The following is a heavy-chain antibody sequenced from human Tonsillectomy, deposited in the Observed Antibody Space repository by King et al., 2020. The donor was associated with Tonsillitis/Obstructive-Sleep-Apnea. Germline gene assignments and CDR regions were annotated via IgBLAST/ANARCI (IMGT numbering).Heavy chain of an antibody. CDR2: IRSKANSYAT. V-gene: IGHV3-73*01. CDR3: TSLSLVGANRVQH. D-gene: IGHD1-26*01. CDR1: GFTFSDSA. Sequence: VQLVESGGGLVQPGRSLKLSCAASGFTFSDSAVLWVRQASGKGLEWVGRIRSKANSYATTYAASVKGRFTISRDDPKNMAYLQMSSLKTEDTAVYYCTSLSLVGANRVQHWGQGTLVTVSS. J-gene: IGHJ1*01.